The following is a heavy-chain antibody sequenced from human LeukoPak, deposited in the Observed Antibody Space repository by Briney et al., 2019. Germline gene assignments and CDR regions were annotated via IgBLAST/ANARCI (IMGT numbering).Heavy chain of an antibody. Sequence: GRSLRLSCAASGFTFSSYGMHWVRQAPGKGLEWVAVISYDGSNKYYADSVKGRFTISRDNSKNTLYLQMNSLRAEDKAVYYCAKGLGSGWYDYWGQGTLVTVSS. J-gene: IGHJ4*02. D-gene: IGHD6-19*01. CDR3: AKGLGSGWYDY. CDR1: GFTFSSYG. V-gene: IGHV3-30*18. CDR2: ISYDGSNK.